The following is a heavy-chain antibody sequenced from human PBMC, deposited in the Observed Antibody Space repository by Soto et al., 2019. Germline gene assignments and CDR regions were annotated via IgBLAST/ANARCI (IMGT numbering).Heavy chain of an antibody. CDR2: IYYSGST. J-gene: IGHJ4*02. V-gene: IGHV4-31*03. CDR1: GGSISSGGYY. Sequence: QVQLQESGPGLVKPSQTLSLTCTVSGGSISSGGYYWSWIRQHPGKGLEWIGYIYYSGSTYYNPSLKSRVTISVDTSKNPFPLKLSSVTAAATAVYYSAGIYSGSPGGTLRYWGQGTLVTVSS. CDR3: AGIYSGSPGGTLRY. D-gene: IGHD1-26*01.